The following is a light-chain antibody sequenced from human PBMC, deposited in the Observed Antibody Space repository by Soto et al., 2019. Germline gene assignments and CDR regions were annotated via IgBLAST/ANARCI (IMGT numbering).Light chain of an antibody. Sequence: QSALTQPASVSGSPGQSITISCTGTSSDVGSYNLVSWYQQHPGKVPKIMIYEASKLPSGAPNRCSGSKSGNTASLTISGLQAEDEADYYCCSYAGSSTWVFGPGTKLTVL. J-gene: IGLJ1*01. CDR1: SSDVGSYNL. CDR3: CSYAGSSTWV. CDR2: EAS. V-gene: IGLV2-23*01.